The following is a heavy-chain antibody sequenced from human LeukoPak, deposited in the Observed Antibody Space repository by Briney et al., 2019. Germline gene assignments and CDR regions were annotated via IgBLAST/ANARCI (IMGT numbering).Heavy chain of an antibody. V-gene: IGHV1-69*05. D-gene: IGHD5-12*01. CDR3: ARVTIGGYETPFDY. CDR2: IIPIFGTA. Sequence: ASVKVSCKASGGTFSSYAISRVRQAPGQGLEWMGGIIPIFGTANYAQKFQGRVTITTDESTSTAYMELSSLRSEDTAVYYCARVTIGGYETPFDYWGQGTLVTVSS. CDR1: GGTFSSYA. J-gene: IGHJ4*02.